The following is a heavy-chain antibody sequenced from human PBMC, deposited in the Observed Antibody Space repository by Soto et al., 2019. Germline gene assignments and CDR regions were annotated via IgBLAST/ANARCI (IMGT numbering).Heavy chain of an antibody. Sequence: SETLTLTCTVSGDSIISSDFYWGWVRQPPGKGLEWIGSIFYLGSSYYNPSLKSRVTMSVDTSKNQFSLRLRSVTAADTALYFCARHSLALRKNNWFDPRGQGIMVTVSS. CDR2: IFYLGSS. J-gene: IGHJ5*02. CDR3: ARHSLALRKNNWFDP. D-gene: IGHD3-3*02. CDR1: GDSIISSDFY. V-gene: IGHV4-39*01.